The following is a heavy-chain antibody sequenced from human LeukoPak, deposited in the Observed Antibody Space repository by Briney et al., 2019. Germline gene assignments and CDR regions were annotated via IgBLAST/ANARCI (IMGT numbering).Heavy chain of an antibody. CDR2: ISANGGGT. CDR1: GFTFSNYA. Sequence: PGGSLRLSCAASGFTFSNYAMSWVRQAPGKGLEWVSAISANGGGTYYADSVKGRFTISRDNSKNTLYLQMNSLRAEDTAVYYCARAWALYDSSGYVDYWGQGTLVTVSS. V-gene: IGHV3-23*01. CDR3: ARAWALYDSSGYVDY. J-gene: IGHJ4*02. D-gene: IGHD3-22*01.